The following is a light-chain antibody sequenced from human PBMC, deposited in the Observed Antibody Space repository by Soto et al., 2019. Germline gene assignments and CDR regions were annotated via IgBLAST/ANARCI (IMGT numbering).Light chain of an antibody. J-gene: IGLJ2*01. CDR1: TSNIGAAYE. V-gene: IGLV1-40*01. CDR2: ANH. CDR3: QTNDSSLSGSVV. Sequence: QSVLTQPPSVSGAPGQRITISCTGSTSNIGAAYEVSWYQQLPGRAPKLLIYANHNRPSGVSDRFSGSRSGTSASLAIAGLQAAEEADDYCQTNDSSLSGSVVFGGGTQLTVL.